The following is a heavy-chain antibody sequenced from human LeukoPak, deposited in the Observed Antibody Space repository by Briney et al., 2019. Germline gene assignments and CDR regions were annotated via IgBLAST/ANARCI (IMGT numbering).Heavy chain of an antibody. Sequence: SWETLSLTCTVSGGSISSYYWSCIRQPPGKGLEWVGYIYYSGSTNYNPSLKSRVTISVDTSKNQFSLKLSSVTASDTAVYYCAREGGGGISGFYYWGQGTLVTVSS. CDR2: IYYSGST. CDR3: AREGGGGISGFYY. CDR1: GGSISSYY. J-gene: IGHJ4*02. V-gene: IGHV4-59*01. D-gene: IGHD3-16*01.